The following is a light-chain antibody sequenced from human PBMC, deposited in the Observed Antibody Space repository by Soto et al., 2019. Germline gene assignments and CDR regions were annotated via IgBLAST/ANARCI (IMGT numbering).Light chain of an antibody. CDR3: QQTDDFPLT. Sequence: PLTPSPSSVSASVGDTVTITCLASQGIYSRLAWYQQKPGKAPELLIYATSTLQNGVPSRFSGSGFGTDFTLSISSLQPEDSASYFCQQTDDFPLTFGGGTKVDIK. CDR2: ATS. V-gene: IGKV1D-12*01. J-gene: IGKJ4*01. CDR1: QGIYSR.